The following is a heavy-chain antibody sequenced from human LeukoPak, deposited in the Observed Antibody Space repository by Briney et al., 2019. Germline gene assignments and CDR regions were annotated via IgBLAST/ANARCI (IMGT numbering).Heavy chain of an antibody. CDR3: ARPREEGATDAFDI. Sequence: GKSLKISCKASGYSFTIYWMAWVRQMPGKGLEWMGIIHLGDSDTRYSPSFQGQVTISADKSISTAYLQWSSLKASDTAIYYCARPREEGATDAFDIWGQGTMVTVSS. J-gene: IGHJ3*02. D-gene: IGHD1-26*01. V-gene: IGHV5-51*01. CDR1: GYSFTIYW. CDR2: IHLGDSDT.